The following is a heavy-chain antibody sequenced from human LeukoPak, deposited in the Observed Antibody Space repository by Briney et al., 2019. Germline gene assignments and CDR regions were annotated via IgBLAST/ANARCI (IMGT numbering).Heavy chain of an antibody. CDR1: GGSFSGYY. Sequence: SETLSLTCAVYGGSFSGYYWSWIRQPPGKGLEWIGEINHSGSTNYNPSLKSRVTISVDTSKNQFSLKLSSVTAADTAVYYCARTVTTFPWYYYYMDVWGKGTTVTVSS. V-gene: IGHV4-34*01. J-gene: IGHJ6*03. D-gene: IGHD4-17*01. CDR3: ARTVTTFPWYYYYMDV. CDR2: INHSGST.